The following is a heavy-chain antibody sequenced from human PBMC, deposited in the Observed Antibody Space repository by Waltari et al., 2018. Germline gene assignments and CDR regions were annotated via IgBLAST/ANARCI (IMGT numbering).Heavy chain of an antibody. V-gene: IGHV3-33*01. CDR2: IWYDGSNK. CDR1: GFTFSSYG. D-gene: IGHD6-13*01. CDR3: ARDRPIAAAGGMDV. Sequence: QVQLVESGGGVVQPGRSLRLSCAASGFTFSSYGMPWVRQAPGKGLEWVAVIWYDGSNKYYADSVKGRFTISRDNSKNTLYLQMNSLRAEDTAVYYCARDRPIAAAGGMDVWGQGTTVTVSS. J-gene: IGHJ6*02.